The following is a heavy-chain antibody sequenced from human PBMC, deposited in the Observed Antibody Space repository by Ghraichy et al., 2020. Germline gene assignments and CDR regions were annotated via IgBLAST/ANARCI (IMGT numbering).Heavy chain of an antibody. J-gene: IGHJ6*02. Sequence: GGSLRLSCAASGFTFSSYGMHWVRQAPGKGLEWVAVISYDGSNKYYADSVKGRFTISRDNSKNTLYLQMNSLRAEDTAVYYCARTYYDFWSGPQGYYYYGMDVWGQGTTVTVSS. CDR2: ISYDGSNK. V-gene: IGHV3-30*03. CDR1: GFTFSSYG. CDR3: ARTYYDFWSGPQGYYYYGMDV. D-gene: IGHD3-3*01.